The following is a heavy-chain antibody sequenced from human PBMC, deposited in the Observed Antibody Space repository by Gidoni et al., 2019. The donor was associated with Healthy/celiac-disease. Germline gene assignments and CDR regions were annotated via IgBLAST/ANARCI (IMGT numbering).Heavy chain of an antibody. CDR2: ISWDGGST. V-gene: IGHV3-43*01. CDR1: GFTFDDYT. Sequence: EVQLVESGGVVVQPGGSLRLSCAASGFTFDDYTMHWVRQAPGKGLEWVSLISWDGGSTYYADSVKGRFTISRDNSKNSLYLQMNSLRTEDTALYYCAKDAWGSGSSYYFDYWGQGTLVTVSS. CDR3: AKDAWGSGSSYYFDY. D-gene: IGHD3-10*01. J-gene: IGHJ4*02.